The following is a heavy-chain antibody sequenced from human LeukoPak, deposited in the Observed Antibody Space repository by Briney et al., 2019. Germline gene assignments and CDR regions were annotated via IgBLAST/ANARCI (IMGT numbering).Heavy chain of an antibody. CDR3: ARGGRNYDSWSGLAFDI. Sequence: SETLSLTCTVSGGSISSSSYYWGWIRQPPGKGLEWIGSIYYSGSTYYNPSLKSRVTISVDTSKNQFSLKLSSVTAADTAVYYCARGGRNYDSWSGLAFDIWGQGTMVTVSS. CDR2: IYYSGST. V-gene: IGHV4-39*07. D-gene: IGHD3-3*01. J-gene: IGHJ3*02. CDR1: GGSISSSSYY.